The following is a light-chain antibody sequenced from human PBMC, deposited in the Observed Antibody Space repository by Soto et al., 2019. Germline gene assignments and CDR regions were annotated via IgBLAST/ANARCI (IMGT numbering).Light chain of an antibody. J-gene: IGKJ1*01. CDR3: QQYDSSPWT. CDR1: QSVSSSY. V-gene: IGKV3-20*01. Sequence: DIVLTQSPGALSLSPGERVTLSCRASQSVSSSYFAWYQQKPGQAPRLLISGASSRATGIPDRFSGSGSGTDFTLTIGRLEPEDFAVYYCQQYDSSPWTFGQGTKVEMK. CDR2: GAS.